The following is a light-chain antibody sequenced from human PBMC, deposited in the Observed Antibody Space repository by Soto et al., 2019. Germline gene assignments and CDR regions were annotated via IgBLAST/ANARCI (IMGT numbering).Light chain of an antibody. J-gene: IGLJ1*01. CDR3: SSYTTSGSLFYV. CDR2: EVT. CDR1: SSDIGGYNY. V-gene: IGLV2-14*01. Sequence: QSVLTQPASVSGSPGQSITISCTGASSDIGGYNYVSWYQHHPGKAPKLLIYEVTNRPSGVSNRFSGPKSGKTASLTISGLQGEDEAEYYCSSYTTSGSLFYVFGTGTKVTVL.